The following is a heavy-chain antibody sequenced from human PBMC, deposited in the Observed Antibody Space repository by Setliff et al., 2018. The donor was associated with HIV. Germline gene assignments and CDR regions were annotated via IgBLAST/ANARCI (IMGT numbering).Heavy chain of an antibody. Sequence: SETLSLTCNVSGGSITSSTFYWAWIRQPPGEGLEWIGTIYHSGTTYHNPSLKSRVIMSVDTSENQFSLNLGYVTAADTAVYYCARDLKFDPWGQGTLVTVSS. CDR2: IYHSGTT. J-gene: IGHJ5*02. CDR3: ARDLKFDP. V-gene: IGHV4-39*02. CDR1: GGSITSSTFY.